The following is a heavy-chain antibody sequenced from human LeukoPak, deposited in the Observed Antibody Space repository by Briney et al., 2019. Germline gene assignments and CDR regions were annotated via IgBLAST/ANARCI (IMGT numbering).Heavy chain of an antibody. V-gene: IGHV1-2*02. CDR2: INPNSGGT. CDR1: GYTFTGYY. CDR3: ARDVYGDNWFDP. D-gene: IGHD4-17*01. Sequence: ASVKVSCKASGYTFTGYYMHWVRQAPGQGLEWMGWINPNSGGTNYAQKFQGRVTMTRDTSISTAYMELSRLRSDDTAVYYCARDVYGDNWFDPWGQGTLVTVSS. J-gene: IGHJ5*02.